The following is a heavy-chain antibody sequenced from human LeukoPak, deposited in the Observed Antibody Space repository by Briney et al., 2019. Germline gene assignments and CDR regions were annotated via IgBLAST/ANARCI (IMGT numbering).Heavy chain of an antibody. CDR3: ARAHVVRGVIGYYYYGMDV. J-gene: IGHJ6*02. V-gene: IGHV4-30-2*01. Sequence: PSQTLSLTCAVSGGSISSGGYSWSWIRQPPGKGLEWIGYIYHSGSTYYNPSLKSRVTISVGRSKNQFSLKLSSVTAADTAVYYCARAHVVRGVIGYYYYGMDVWGQGTTVTVSS. CDR1: GGSISSGGYS. D-gene: IGHD3-10*01. CDR2: IYHSGST.